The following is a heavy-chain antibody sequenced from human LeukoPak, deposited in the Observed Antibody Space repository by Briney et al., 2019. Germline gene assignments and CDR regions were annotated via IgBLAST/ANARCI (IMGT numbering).Heavy chain of an antibody. CDR3: ARDFDF. CDR1: GGPFSSFH. CDR2: IYTSGST. V-gene: IGHV4-4*07. J-gene: IGHJ4*02. Sequence: SETLSLTCTVSGGPFSSFHWSWIRQPAGKGLEWLGLIYTSGSTNYSPSLKSRLTMSVDASKPQFSLQLSSVTAADTAVYYCARDFDFWGQGILVTVSS.